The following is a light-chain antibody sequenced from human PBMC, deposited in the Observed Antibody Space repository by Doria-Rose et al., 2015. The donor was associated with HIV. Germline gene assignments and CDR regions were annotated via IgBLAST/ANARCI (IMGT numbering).Light chain of an antibody. CDR1: SSDVGVYNY. J-gene: IGLJ2*01. Sequence: QSITISCTGTSSDVGVYNYVSWYQQHPGKAPKLMIYDVSKRPSGVSNRFSGSKSGNTASLTISRLQAEDEADYYCCSYAGSSTFLVFGGGTKLTVL. V-gene: IGLV2-23*02. CDR3: CSYAGSSTFLV. CDR2: DVS.